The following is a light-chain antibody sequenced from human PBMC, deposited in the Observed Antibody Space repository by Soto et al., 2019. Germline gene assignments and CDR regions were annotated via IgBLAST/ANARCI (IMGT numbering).Light chain of an antibody. CDR2: DVS. CDR3: CSYVGSDTFVV. V-gene: IGLV2-11*01. J-gene: IGLJ2*01. CDR1: TRDVGGYNY. Sequence: QSALTQPRSVSASPGQSVTISCTGTTRDVGGYNYVSWYQQPPGKAPKVMIYDVSKRPSGVPDRFSGSKSGNTAALTIPALQPEDEGDYYCCSYVGSDTFVVFGVGTQVTVL.